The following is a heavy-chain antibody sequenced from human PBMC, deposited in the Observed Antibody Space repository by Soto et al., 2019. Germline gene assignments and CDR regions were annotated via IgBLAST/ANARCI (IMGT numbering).Heavy chain of an antibody. V-gene: IGHV4-4*02. J-gene: IGHJ6*02. CDR3: ARSTYTSGTYHGMDV. CDR2: IYHSGST. D-gene: IGHD3-10*01. Sequence: SETLSLTCAVSGGSISSSNWWSWVRQSPGKGLEWIGEIYHSGSTNYNPSLKSRVTISVDKSKKQFSLKLSSVTAADTAVYYCARSTYTSGTYHGMDVWGQGTTVTVSS. CDR1: GGSISSSNW.